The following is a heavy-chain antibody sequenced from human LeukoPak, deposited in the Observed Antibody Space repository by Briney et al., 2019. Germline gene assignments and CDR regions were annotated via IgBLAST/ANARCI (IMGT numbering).Heavy chain of an antibody. CDR1: GGTFSSYA. V-gene: IGHV1-69*04. J-gene: IGHJ3*02. CDR3: ARAHSSGYYPDAFDI. CDR2: IIPILGIA. Sequence: SVKASCKASGGTFSSYAISWVRQAPGQGLEWMGRIIPILGIANYAQKFQGRVTITADKSTSTAYMELSSLRSEDTAVYYCARAHSSGYYPDAFDIWGQGTMVTVSS. D-gene: IGHD3-22*01.